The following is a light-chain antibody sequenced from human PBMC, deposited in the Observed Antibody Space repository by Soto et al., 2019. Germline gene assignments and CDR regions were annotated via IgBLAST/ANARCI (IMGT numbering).Light chain of an antibody. V-gene: IGKV3-20*01. J-gene: IGKJ3*01. CDR2: GAS. Sequence: EIVLTQSPCTLSLSPGDRATLSCRASQSVSSCYFAWYQQKPERVPRLLIYGASKRATGVPARFTGSGSGTDFTLTITRVEPEDFAVYYCQLYGIAPLTFGPGTKVDIK. CDR3: QLYGIAPLT. CDR1: QSVSSCY.